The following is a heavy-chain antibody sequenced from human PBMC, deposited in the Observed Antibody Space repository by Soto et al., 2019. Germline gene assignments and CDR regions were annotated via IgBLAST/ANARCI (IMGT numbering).Heavy chain of an antibody. CDR1: GFTFSSYA. Sequence: PGGSLRLSCAASGFTFSSYAMSWVRQAPGKGLEWVSTIDKSGGSTYYADSVKGRFTISRDNSKQTLYLQMNSLRAEDTAVYYCAKGGYTFGFLFDCWGQGTLVTVSS. CDR2: IDKSGGST. J-gene: IGHJ4*02. V-gene: IGHV3-23*01. CDR3: AKGGYTFGFLFDC. D-gene: IGHD5-18*01.